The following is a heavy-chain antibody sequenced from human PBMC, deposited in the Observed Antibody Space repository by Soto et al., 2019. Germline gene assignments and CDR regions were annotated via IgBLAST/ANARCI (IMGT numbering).Heavy chain of an antibody. Sequence: PGGALRLSCAASGFTFSSYAMHWVRQAPGKGLEWVAVISYDGSNKYYADSVKCRFTIARDNSKNTLYLQMNGRRAEDPAVPYCARAYENYFCRGPSPHYSYYQGMPVWGQGTTVTVPS. CDR3: ARAYENYFCRGPSPHYSYYQGMPV. CDR2: ISYDGSNK. CDR1: GFTFSSYA. J-gene: IGHJ6*02. D-gene: IGHD3-3*01. V-gene: IGHV3-30-3*01.